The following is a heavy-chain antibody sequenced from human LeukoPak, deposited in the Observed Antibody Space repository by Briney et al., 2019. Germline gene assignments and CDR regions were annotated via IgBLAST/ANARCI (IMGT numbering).Heavy chain of an antibody. D-gene: IGHD2-15*01. J-gene: IGHJ4*02. CDR3: ARGGWRLDY. CDR2: IYYTGTT. CDR1: GGSISSNGYY. V-gene: IGHV4-61*08. Sequence: SQTLSLTCTVSGGSISSNGYYWSWIRQPPGKGLEWIGYIYYTGTTNYNPSLKSRVTISVDTSKNQFSLKLSSVTAADTAVYYCARGGWRLDYWGQGTLVTVSS.